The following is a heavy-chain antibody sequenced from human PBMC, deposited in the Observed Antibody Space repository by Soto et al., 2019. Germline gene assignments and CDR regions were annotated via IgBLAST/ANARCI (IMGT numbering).Heavy chain of an antibody. CDR1: GFTFSSYGMTFSSYA. CDR3: AKFREYYQGSGSRTYYFYGMDV. J-gene: IGHJ6*02. V-gene: IGHV3-23*01. CDR2: ITGSVDST. Sequence: GGSLRLSCAASGFTFSSYGMTFSSYAMRWVRQAPGKGVEWVSTITGSVDSTYYADSVKGRFTISRDNSKNTLFLQMNSPRAGDTALYYCAKFREYYQGSGSRTYYFYGMDVWGQGTTVTVSS. D-gene: IGHD3-10*01.